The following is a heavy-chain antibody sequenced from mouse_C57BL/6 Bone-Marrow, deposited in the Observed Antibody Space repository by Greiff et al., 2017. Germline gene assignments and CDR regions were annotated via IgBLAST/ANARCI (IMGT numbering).Heavy chain of an antibody. V-gene: IGHV15-2*01. CDR2: ILPSIGRT. D-gene: IGHD2-1*01. J-gene: IGHJ1*03. CDR1: DSEVFPIAY. CDR3: ARLYYGNFHWYFDV. Sequence: VKLQQSGSELRSPGSSVKLSCKDFDSEVFPIAYMSWVRQKPGPGFEWIGGILPSIGRTIYGEKFEDKATLDADTLSNTAYLELNRLTSEDSAIYYCARLYYGNFHWYFDVWGTGTTVTVSS.